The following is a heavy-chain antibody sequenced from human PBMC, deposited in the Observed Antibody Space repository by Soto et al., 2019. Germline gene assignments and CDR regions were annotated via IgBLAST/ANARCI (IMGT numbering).Heavy chain of an antibody. CDR2: IYNTGST. Sequence: PSETLSLTCTVSGVSISSYYWSWIRQPPGKALEWIGYIYNTGSTNYNPSPRGRVAISIDSSKNQFSLKLTSVTAADTAVYYCAMVPAAPHWVYYFGMDVWGQGTTVTVSS. D-gene: IGHD2-2*01. J-gene: IGHJ6*02. V-gene: IGHV4-59*12. CDR1: GVSISSYY. CDR3: AMVPAAPHWVYYFGMDV.